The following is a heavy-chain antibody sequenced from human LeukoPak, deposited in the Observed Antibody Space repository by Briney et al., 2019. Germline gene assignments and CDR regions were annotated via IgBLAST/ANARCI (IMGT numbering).Heavy chain of an antibody. Sequence: ASVKVSCKASGYTFTGYYMHWVRQAPGQGLEWMGWINPNSGGAKYAQNFQGRVIMTTDTSISTAYMELTSLRSDDTAVYYCARSRPPTYYHFYYYMDVWGKGSTVTVSS. CDR3: ARSRPPTYYHFYYYMDV. D-gene: IGHD4-11*01. V-gene: IGHV1-2*02. J-gene: IGHJ6*03. CDR1: GYTFTGYY. CDR2: INPNSGGA.